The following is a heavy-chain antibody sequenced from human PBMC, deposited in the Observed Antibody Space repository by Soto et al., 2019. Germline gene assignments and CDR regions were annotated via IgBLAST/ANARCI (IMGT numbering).Heavy chain of an antibody. D-gene: IGHD2-21*01. V-gene: IGHV3-33*01. Sequence: QVQLVESGGGVVQPGRSLRLSCAASGFTFSSYGMHWVRQAPGKGLEWVAVIWYDGSNKYYADSVKGRFTISRDNSKNTLYLQMNSLRAEDTAVYYCARERWCEGPVGCDPDYWGQGTLVTVSS. CDR1: GFTFSSYG. CDR3: ARERWCEGPVGCDPDY. CDR2: IWYDGSNK. J-gene: IGHJ4*02.